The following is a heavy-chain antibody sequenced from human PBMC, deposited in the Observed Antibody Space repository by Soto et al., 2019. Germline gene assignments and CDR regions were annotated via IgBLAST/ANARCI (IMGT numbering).Heavy chain of an antibody. D-gene: IGHD2-8*01. Sequence: ASVKVFCKASGYTFTSYYMHWVRQAPGQGLEWMGIINPSGGSTSYAQKFQGRVTMTRDTSTSTVYMELSSLRSEDTAVYYCARDLVLMVYAIPYYYGMDVWGQGTTVTVSS. CDR3: ARDLVLMVYAIPYYYGMDV. V-gene: IGHV1-46*01. CDR2: INPSGGST. J-gene: IGHJ6*02. CDR1: GYTFTSYY.